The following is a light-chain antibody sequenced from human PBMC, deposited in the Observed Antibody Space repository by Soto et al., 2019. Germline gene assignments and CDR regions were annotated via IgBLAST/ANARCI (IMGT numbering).Light chain of an antibody. Sequence: EIVLTQSPGTLSLSPGERATLSCRASQSVSSAYLAWYQQKPGQAPRLLIYDVSSRATGIPDRFSGSGSGSDCTLTVSRLEPEDFAVYYWQQSGSSPETFGQGTKVEIK. CDR3: QQSGSSPET. J-gene: IGKJ1*01. CDR2: DVS. V-gene: IGKV3-20*01. CDR1: QSVSSAY.